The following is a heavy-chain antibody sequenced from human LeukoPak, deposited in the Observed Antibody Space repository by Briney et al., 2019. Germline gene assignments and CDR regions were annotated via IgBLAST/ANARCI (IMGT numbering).Heavy chain of an antibody. J-gene: IGHJ6*04. Sequence: SETLSLTCAVYGGSFSGYYWSWIRQPPGKGLEWIGEINHSGSTNYNPSLKSRVTISVDTSKNQFSLKLSSVTAADTAVYYCARLLGYCSNTSCYASRYYYYGMDVWGKGTTATVSS. CDR1: GGSFSGYY. CDR3: ARLLGYCSNTSCYASRYYYYGMDV. V-gene: IGHV4-34*01. D-gene: IGHD2-2*01. CDR2: INHSGST.